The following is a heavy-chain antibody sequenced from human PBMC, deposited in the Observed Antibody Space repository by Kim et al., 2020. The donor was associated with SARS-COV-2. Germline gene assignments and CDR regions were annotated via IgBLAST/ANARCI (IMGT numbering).Heavy chain of an antibody. V-gene: IGHV3-74*01. Sequence: GGSLRLSCAASGFTFSSYWMHWVRQAPGKGLVWVSRINSDGSSTSYADSVKGRFTISRDNAKNTLYLQMNSLRAEDTAVYYCARDPPADYYDSSGFLDYWGQGTLVTVSS. J-gene: IGHJ4*02. CDR3: ARDPPADYYDSSGFLDY. CDR1: GFTFSSYW. CDR2: INSDGSST. D-gene: IGHD3-22*01.